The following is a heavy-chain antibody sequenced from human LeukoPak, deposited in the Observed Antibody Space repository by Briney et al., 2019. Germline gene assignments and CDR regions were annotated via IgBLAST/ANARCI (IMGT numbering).Heavy chain of an antibody. V-gene: IGHV4-39*01. CDR2: IYYSGST. Sequence: SETLSLTCTVSGGSIGSSSYYWGWIRQPPGKGLEWIGSIYYSGSTYYNPSPKSRVTISVDTSKNQFSLKLSSVTAADTAVYYCARSPTGTKTFDYWGQGTLVTVSS. J-gene: IGHJ4*02. CDR1: GGSIGSSSYY. D-gene: IGHD1-1*01. CDR3: ARSPTGTKTFDY.